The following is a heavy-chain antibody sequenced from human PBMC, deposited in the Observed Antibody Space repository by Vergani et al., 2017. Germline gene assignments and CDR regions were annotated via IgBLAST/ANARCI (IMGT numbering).Heavy chain of an antibody. V-gene: IGHV3-23*01. Sequence: EVQLLESGGGLVQPGGSLRLSCAASGFTFSSYAMSWVRQAPGKGLEWVLGISGSGGSTYYADSVKGRFTISRDNSKNTLYLQMNSLRVEDTAVYYCAKGDDILTGYYPYWGQGTLVTVSS. CDR1: GFTFSSYA. CDR3: AKGDDILTGYYPY. CDR2: ISGSGGST. J-gene: IGHJ4*02. D-gene: IGHD3-9*01.